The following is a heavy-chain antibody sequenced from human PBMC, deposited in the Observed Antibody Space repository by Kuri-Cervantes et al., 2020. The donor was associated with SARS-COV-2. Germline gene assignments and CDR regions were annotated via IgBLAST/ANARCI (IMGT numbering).Heavy chain of an antibody. V-gene: IGHV1-69*04. CDR1: GGTFSRYA. CDR2: IIPILGTA. D-gene: IGHD1-26*01. J-gene: IGHJ3*02. CDR3: AAWGFPIVGATGPDAFDI. Sequence: SVKVSCKASGGTFSRYAISWVRQAPGQGLEWMGRIIPILGTANYAQKFQGRVSITADKSTSTAYMELSSLRSEDTAVYYCAAWGFPIVGATGPDAFDIWGQGTMVTVSS.